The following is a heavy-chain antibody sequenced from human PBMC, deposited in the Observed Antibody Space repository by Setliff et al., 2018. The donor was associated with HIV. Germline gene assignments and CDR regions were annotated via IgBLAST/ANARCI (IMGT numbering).Heavy chain of an antibody. V-gene: IGHV3-13*01. J-gene: IGHJ6*02. D-gene: IGHD1-20*01. CDR2: IGIAGDA. CDR1: GFTFSSYD. CDR3: ARRGIIGTSHYHGMDV. Sequence: GGSLRLSCAASGFTFSSYDMQWVRQAPGKGLEWVSAIGIAGDAYYAGSVKGRFTISRENAKNSLYLHMNSLTAGDTAVYYCARRGIIGTSHYHGMDVWGQG.